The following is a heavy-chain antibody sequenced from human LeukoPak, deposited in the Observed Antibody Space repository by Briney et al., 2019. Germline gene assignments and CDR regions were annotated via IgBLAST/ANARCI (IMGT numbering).Heavy chain of an antibody. V-gene: IGHV1-2*02. CDR3: ARVPVGGYFDY. D-gene: IGHD6-19*01. Sequence: ASVKVSCKASGYTFTSYGISWVRQAPGQGLEWMGWIDPNSGGTNYAQKFQGRVTMTGDTSVNTVYMELSRLKSDDAAVYFCARVPVGGYFDYWGQGSLVTVSS. CDR1: GYTFTSYG. J-gene: IGHJ4*02. CDR2: IDPNSGGT.